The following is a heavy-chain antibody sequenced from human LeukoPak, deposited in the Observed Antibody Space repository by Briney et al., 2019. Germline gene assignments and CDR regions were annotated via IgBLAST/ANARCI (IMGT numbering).Heavy chain of an antibody. V-gene: IGHV3-30*04. CDR2: ISYDGSNK. CDR1: GFTFSSYA. D-gene: IGHD7-27*01. J-gene: IGHJ4*02. Sequence: GGSLRLSCAASGFTFSSYAMHWVRQAPGKGLEWVAVISYDGSNKYYADSVKGRFTISRDNSKNTLYLQMNSLRAEDTAVYYCAKVEVPNWVDYWGQGTLVTVSS. CDR3: AKVEVPNWVDY.